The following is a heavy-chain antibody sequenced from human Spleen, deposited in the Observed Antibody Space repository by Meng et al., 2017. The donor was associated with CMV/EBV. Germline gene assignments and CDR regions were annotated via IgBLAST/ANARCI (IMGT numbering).Heavy chain of an antibody. V-gene: IGHV3-74*01. CDR1: GFTFDDYG. J-gene: IGHJ4*02. CDR3: ARDLNFWSGYYDY. D-gene: IGHD3-3*01. CDR2: INGDGSSL. Sequence: GGSLRLSCAASGFTFDDYGMNWVRQAPGKGLVWVARINGDGSSLSYAESVKGRFTISRDNAKNTLFLELNSLSVEDTAVYYCARDLNFWSGYYDYWGQGTLVTVSS.